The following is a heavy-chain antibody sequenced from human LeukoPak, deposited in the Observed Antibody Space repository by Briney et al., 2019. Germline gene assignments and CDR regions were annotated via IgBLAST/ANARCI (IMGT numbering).Heavy chain of an antibody. Sequence: GASVKVSCKASGYTFTSYGISWVRQAPGQGLAWMGWISAYNGNTDYAQKLQGRVTMTTDTSTSTAYMELRSLRSDDTAVYYCARVTQTDYDFDYWGQGTLVTVSS. CDR1: GYTFTSYG. CDR2: ISAYNGNT. V-gene: IGHV1-18*01. J-gene: IGHJ4*02. D-gene: IGHD4-17*01. CDR3: ARVTQTDYDFDY.